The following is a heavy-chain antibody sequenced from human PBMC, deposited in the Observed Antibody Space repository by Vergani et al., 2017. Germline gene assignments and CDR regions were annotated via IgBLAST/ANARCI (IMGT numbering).Heavy chain of an antibody. V-gene: IGHV4-34*01. D-gene: IGHD6-19*01. CDR3: ARRTPVGSSGRRFDY. J-gene: IGHJ4*02. Sequence: QVQLQQWGAGLLKPSETLSLTCAVYGGSFSGYYWSWIRQPPGKGLEWIGEINHSGSTNYNPSLKSRVTISVDTSKNQFSLKLSSVTAADTALYYCARRTPVGSSGRRFDYWGQGTLVTVSS. CDR2: INHSGST. CDR1: GGSFSGYY.